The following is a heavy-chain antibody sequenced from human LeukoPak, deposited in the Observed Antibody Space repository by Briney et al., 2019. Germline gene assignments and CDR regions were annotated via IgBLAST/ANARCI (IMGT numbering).Heavy chain of an antibody. J-gene: IGHJ4*02. CDR1: GFTFSSYS. D-gene: IGHD6-19*01. Sequence: PGGSLRLSCAASGFTFSSYSMSWVRQAPGKGLEWVSSISSQSTYIYSADSLKGRFAISRDNAKNSLYLQMNSLRAEGTAVYYCARDPHLSGWSDYWGQGTLVTVSS. CDR2: ISSQSTYI. V-gene: IGHV3-21*01. CDR3: ARDPHLSGWSDY.